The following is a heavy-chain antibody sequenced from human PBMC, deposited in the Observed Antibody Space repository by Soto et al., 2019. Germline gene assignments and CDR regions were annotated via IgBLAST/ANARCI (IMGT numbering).Heavy chain of an antibody. Sequence: PGGSLRLSCAASGFTFSSYSMNWVRQAPGKGLEWVSSISSSSSYIYYADSVKGRFTISRDNSKNTLFLQMNTLRSEDTAVYYCAKDLGWPRASYPASWGQGTRVTVSS. CDR3: AKDLGWPRASYPAS. V-gene: IGHV3-21*01. CDR2: ISSSSSYI. J-gene: IGHJ5*02. CDR1: GFTFSSYS. D-gene: IGHD5-12*01.